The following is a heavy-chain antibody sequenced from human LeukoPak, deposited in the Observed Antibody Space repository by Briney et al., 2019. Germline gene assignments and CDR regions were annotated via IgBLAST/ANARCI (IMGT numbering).Heavy chain of an antibody. J-gene: IGHJ4*02. Sequence: SETLSLTCTVSGGSISSYYWSWIRQPPGKGLEWIGYIYYSGSTYYNPSLKSRVTISVDTSKNQFSLKLSSVTAADTAVYYCARGIAAAGIVYWGQGTLVTVSS. CDR1: GGSISSYY. V-gene: IGHV4-59*01. CDR2: IYYSGST. D-gene: IGHD6-13*01. CDR3: ARGIAAAGIVY.